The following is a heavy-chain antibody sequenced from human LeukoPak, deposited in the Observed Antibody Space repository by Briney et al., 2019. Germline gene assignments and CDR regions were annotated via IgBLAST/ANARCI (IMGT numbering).Heavy chain of an antibody. V-gene: IGHV1-46*03. Sequence: ASVKVSCKTSGYTFTSYYIHWARQAPGQGLEWMGVINPSGGSTVYAQRFQGRVAMTRDTSATTMYMELTSLRSEDTAVYYCAGEIVGANYWGQGTLVTVSS. CDR2: INPSGGST. CDR3: AGEIVGANY. D-gene: IGHD1-26*01. CDR1: GYTFTSYY. J-gene: IGHJ4*02.